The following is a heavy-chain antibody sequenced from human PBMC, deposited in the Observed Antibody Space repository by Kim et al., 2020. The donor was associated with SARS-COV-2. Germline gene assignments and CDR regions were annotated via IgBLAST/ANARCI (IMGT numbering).Heavy chain of an antibody. J-gene: IGHJ6*02. V-gene: IGHV3-74*01. D-gene: IGHD3-10*02. Sequence: GGSLRLSCVASGFTLNTYWINWVRQAPGKGLVWVSRISNGGSSTHYADSVMGRFTMSRDNAENTVILQMHSLRAEDTAVYYCARGMFSSGFDVWGQGTTVTISS. CDR1: GFTLNTYW. CDR2: ISNGGSST. CDR3: ARGMFSSGFDV.